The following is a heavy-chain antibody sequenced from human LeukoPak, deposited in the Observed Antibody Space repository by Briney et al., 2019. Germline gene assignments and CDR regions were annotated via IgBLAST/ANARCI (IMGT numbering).Heavy chain of an antibody. V-gene: IGHV4-61*01. CDR2: IYYSGST. J-gene: IGHJ6*02. CDR3: ARVQYYDFWSGYSALYYYGMDV. CDR1: GGSVSSGSYY. Sequence: NPSETLSLTCTVSGGSVSSGSYYWSWIRQPPGKGLEWIGYIYYSGSTNYNPSLKSRVTISVDTSKNQFSLKLSSVTAADTAVYYCARVQYYDFWSGYSALYYYGMDVWGQGTTVTVSS. D-gene: IGHD3-3*01.